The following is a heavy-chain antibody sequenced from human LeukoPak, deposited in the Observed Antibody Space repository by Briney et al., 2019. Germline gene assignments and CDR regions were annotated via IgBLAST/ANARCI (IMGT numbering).Heavy chain of an antibody. CDR2: IYSSGST. D-gene: IGHD5-18*01. CDR3: ARHVGIHLWSLYFDY. J-gene: IGHJ4*02. CDR1: GGSISSYY. V-gene: IGHV4-59*08. Sequence: PSETLSLTCIVSGGSISSYYWSWIRQPPGKGLEWIGYIYSSGSTDYNPSLKSRVTISLDTSNHQFSLELTSVTAADTAVYYCARHVGIHLWSLYFDYWGRGSLVTVSS.